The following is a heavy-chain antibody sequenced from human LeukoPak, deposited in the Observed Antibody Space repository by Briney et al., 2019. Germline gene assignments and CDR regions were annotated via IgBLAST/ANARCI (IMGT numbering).Heavy chain of an antibody. CDR3: ARGSTIFGVVIGYFDY. CDR1: GGSLSGSRFH. Sequence: SETLSLTCSVSGGSLSGSRFHWGWVRQSPGKGLEWLGSLYSGRSTYQNPSLSSRVTISEDTSKNQFSLKLSSVTAADTAVYYCARGSTIFGVVIGYFDYWGQGTLVTVSS. V-gene: IGHV4-39*07. J-gene: IGHJ4*02. D-gene: IGHD3-3*01. CDR2: LYSGRST.